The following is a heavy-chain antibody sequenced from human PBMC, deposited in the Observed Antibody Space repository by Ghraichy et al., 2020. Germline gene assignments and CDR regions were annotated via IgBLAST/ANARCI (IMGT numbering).Heavy chain of an antibody. J-gene: IGHJ4*02. CDR2: IYSGGST. D-gene: IGHD1-26*01. V-gene: IGHV3-53*01. CDR3: ARGIVGATTSFDY. Sequence: GESLRLSCADSGFTVSSSYMSWVRQAPGKGLEWVSVIYSGGSTYYADSVKGRFTISRDNSKNTLYLQMNSLRAEDTAVYYCARGIVGATTSFDYWGQGTLVTVSS. CDR1: GFTVSSSY.